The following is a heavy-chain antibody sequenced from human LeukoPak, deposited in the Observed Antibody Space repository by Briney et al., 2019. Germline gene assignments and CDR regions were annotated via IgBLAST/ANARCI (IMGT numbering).Heavy chain of an antibody. Sequence: QTGGSLRLSCAASGFTVITNDMTWVRQAPGKGLEWVSVLYSDGNTKYADSVQGRFTISRDNSKNTLYLEMNSLSPDDTAVYYCARGVEPLAANTLAYWGQGGLVTVSS. V-gene: IGHV3-53*01. D-gene: IGHD1-14*01. CDR3: ARGVEPLAANTLAY. CDR1: GFTVITND. J-gene: IGHJ4*02. CDR2: LYSDGNT.